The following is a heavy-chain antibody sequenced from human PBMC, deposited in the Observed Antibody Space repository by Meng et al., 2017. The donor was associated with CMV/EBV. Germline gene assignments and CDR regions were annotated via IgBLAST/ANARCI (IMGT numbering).Heavy chain of an antibody. CDR2: ISSSGSTI. Sequence: GESLKISCAASGFTFSSYEMNWVRQAPGKGLEWVSYISSSGSTIYYADSVKGRFTISRGNAKNSLYLQMNSLRAEDTAVYYCARTRITIFGVVIIARYGMDVWGQGTTVTVSS. CDR3: ARTRITIFGVVIIARYGMDV. J-gene: IGHJ6*02. CDR1: GFTFSSYE. V-gene: IGHV3-48*03. D-gene: IGHD3-3*01.